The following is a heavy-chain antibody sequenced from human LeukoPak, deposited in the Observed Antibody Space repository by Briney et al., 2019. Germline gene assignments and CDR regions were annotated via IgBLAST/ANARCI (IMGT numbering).Heavy chain of an antibody. D-gene: IGHD2-15*01. V-gene: IGHV4-39*01. CDR3: ARHRNPVEVVAATHGYYFDY. CDR2: IYYSGST. Sequence: PSETLSLTCTVSGGSISSSSYYWGSIRHPPGKGLEWNGSIYYSGSTYYNPSLKSPVTISVDTSKNQFSLKLSSVTAADPAVYYCARHRNPVEVVAATHGYYFDYWGQETLVTVSS. CDR1: GGSISSSSYY. J-gene: IGHJ4*02.